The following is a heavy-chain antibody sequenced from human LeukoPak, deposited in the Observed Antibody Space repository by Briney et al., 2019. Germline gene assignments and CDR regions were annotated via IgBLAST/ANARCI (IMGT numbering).Heavy chain of an antibody. D-gene: IGHD3-16*01. CDR2: IYSRWTA. J-gene: IGHJ4*02. CDR3: ARETYNDAWYGEL. V-gene: IGHV4-4*07. CDR1: GGSISSYT. Sequence: SETLSLTCTVFGGSISSYTWSWTRQPPGMRLEWIGRIYSRWTANYNPAFESRGTISLDTSKNQFYLKLTSVTAADTAVYYCARETYNDAWYGELWGQGSLVTVSS.